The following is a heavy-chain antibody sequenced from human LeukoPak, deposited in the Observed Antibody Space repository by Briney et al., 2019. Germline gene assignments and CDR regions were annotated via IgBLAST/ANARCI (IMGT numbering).Heavy chain of an antibody. CDR1: GFMLNNYW. CDR3: ARWGSLGYCGSVTCLPDWYYFDY. D-gene: IGHD2-21*01. CDR2: IKQDGSEK. V-gene: IGHV3-7*03. Sequence: PGGSLRLSCGASGFMLNNYWMSWVRQVPGKGLEWVANIKQDGSEKYFVDSVRGRFTISRDNAKNALYLQMNSLRPEDTAIYYCARWGSLGYCGSVTCLPDWYYFDYWGQGTLVTVSS. J-gene: IGHJ4*02.